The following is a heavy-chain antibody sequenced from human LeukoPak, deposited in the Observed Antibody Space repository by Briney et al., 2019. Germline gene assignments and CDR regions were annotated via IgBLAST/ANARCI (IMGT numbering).Heavy chain of an antibody. CDR2: IKEDESEK. CDR3: ARRALRYCSSTSCPAQYYGVDV. D-gene: IGHD2-2*01. CDR1: GFIFSSYW. V-gene: IGHV3-7*03. Sequence: GGSLRLSCAASGFIFSSYWMSWVRQAPEKGLEWVANIKEDESEKYYVDSVKGRFTISRDNAKNSLYLQTNSLRAEDTAVYYCARRALRYCSSTSCPAQYYGVDVWGKGTTVTVSS. J-gene: IGHJ6*04.